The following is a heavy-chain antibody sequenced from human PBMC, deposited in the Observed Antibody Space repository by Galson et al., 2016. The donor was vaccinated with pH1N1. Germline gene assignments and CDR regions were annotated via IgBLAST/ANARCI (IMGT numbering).Heavy chain of an antibody. V-gene: IGHV2-5*02. Sequence: PALVKPTQTLTLTCTFSGFSLSTSGVGVGWIRQPPGKALEWLAVIYWDDDKRYSPSLKSRLTITQDPSKNQVVLIMTNLDPVDTATYYCAHSPDGDYVLYFDPWGQGTLVTVSS. D-gene: IGHD3-16*01. J-gene: IGHJ5*02. CDR3: AHSPDGDYVLYFDP. CDR1: GFSLSTSGVG. CDR2: IYWDDDK.